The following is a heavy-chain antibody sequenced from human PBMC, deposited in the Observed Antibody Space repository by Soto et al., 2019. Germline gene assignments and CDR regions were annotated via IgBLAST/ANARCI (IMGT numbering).Heavy chain of an antibody. CDR3: ARDIDYGDYVDYYYMDV. V-gene: IGHV6-1*01. D-gene: IGHD4-17*01. Sequence: SQTLSLPCAISGDSVSSNSAAWNWIRQSPSRGLEWLGRTYYRSKWYNDYAVSVKSRITINPDTSKNQFSLQLNSVTPEDTAVYYCARDIDYGDYVDYYYMDVWGKGTTVTVSS. CDR1: GDSVSSNSAA. J-gene: IGHJ6*03. CDR2: TYYRSKWYN.